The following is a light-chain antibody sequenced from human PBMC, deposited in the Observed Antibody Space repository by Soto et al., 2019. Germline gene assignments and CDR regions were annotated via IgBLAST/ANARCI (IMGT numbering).Light chain of an antibody. CDR2: AAS. Sequence: DIQMTQSPSSLSASAGDRVTITCRASQSISSYLNWYQQKPGKAPKLLIYAASSLQSGVPSRLSGSGSGTDFTLTISSLQPEDFATYYCQQSYSTLTVGPGTKVDIK. CDR3: QQSYSTLT. CDR1: QSISSY. V-gene: IGKV1-39*01. J-gene: IGKJ3*01.